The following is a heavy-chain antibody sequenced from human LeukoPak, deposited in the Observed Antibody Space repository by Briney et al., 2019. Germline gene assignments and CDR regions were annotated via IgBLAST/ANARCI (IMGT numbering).Heavy chain of an antibody. CDR1: GFTFSSYA. Sequence: GGSLRLSCAASGFTFSSYAMSWVRQAPGKGLEWVSAISGSGGSTYYADPVKGRFTISRDNSKNTLYLQMNSLRAEDTAVYYCANARLGSSWYENFDYWGQGTLVTVSS. CDR3: ANARLGSSWYENFDY. CDR2: ISGSGGST. J-gene: IGHJ4*02. V-gene: IGHV3-23*01. D-gene: IGHD6-13*01.